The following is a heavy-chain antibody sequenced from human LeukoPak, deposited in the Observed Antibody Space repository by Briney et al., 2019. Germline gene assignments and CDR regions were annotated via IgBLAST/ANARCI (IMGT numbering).Heavy chain of an antibody. D-gene: IGHD1-26*01. CDR2: IHPGDSDT. CDR3: ARRSGSYFDY. Sequence: PGATLKISCKGSGSSFTNFWIGWVRQLPGKGLEWMGIIHPGDSDTRYSPSFQGQVTISADKSISTAYLQWNSLKASDTAMYYCARRSGSYFDYWGQGTLVTVSS. V-gene: IGHV5-51*01. J-gene: IGHJ4*02. CDR1: GSSFTNFW.